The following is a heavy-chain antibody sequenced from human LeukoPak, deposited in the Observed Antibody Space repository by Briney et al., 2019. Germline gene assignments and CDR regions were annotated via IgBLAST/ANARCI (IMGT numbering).Heavy chain of an antibody. Sequence: SVKVSCKASGGTFSSYAISWVRQAPGQGLEWMGGIIPIFGTANYAQKFQGRVTITADESTSTAYMELSSLRSEDTAVYYCARVVSVVRYGDCVDYWGQGTLVTVSS. V-gene: IGHV1-69*01. J-gene: IGHJ4*02. CDR3: ARVVSVVRYGDCVDY. CDR2: IIPIFGTA. D-gene: IGHD4-17*01. CDR1: GGTFSSYA.